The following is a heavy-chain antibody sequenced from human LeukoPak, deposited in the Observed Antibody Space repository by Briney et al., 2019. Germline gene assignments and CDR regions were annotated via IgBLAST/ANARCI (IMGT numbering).Heavy chain of an antibody. CDR1: GYTLTELS. CDR2: FDPEDGET. Sequence: ASVKVSCKVSGYTLTELSMHWVRQAPGKGLEWMGGFDPEDGETIYAQKFRGRVTMTEDTSTDTAYMELSSLRSEDTAVYYCATVHSSGYARGVDYWGQGTLVTVSS. CDR3: ATVHSSGYARGVDY. V-gene: IGHV1-24*01. J-gene: IGHJ4*02. D-gene: IGHD3-22*01.